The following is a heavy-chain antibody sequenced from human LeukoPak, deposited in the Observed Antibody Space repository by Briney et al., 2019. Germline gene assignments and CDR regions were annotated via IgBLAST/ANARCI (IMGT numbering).Heavy chain of an antibody. CDR1: GFSFSSYS. CDR3: ARVIFRGATEGYYYYYGLDV. D-gene: IGHD3-10*01. J-gene: IGHJ6*02. Sequence: GVSLRLSCAASGFSFSSYSMSWVRQAPGKGLEWVSSISGGSSYIYYVDSVKGRFTLSRDNAKNSLYLQMNSLRAEDTAVYYCARVIFRGATEGYYYYYGLDVWGQGTTVTVSS. CDR2: ISGGSSYI. V-gene: IGHV3-21*01.